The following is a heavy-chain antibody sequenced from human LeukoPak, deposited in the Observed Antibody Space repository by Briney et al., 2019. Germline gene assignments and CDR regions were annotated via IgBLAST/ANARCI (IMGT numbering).Heavy chain of an antibody. D-gene: IGHD5-12*01. V-gene: IGHV3-74*01. CDR2: IDADGSSA. CDR1: GITFSYYW. CDR3: AREGGYDPFEY. J-gene: IGHJ4*02. Sequence: GGSLRLSCAASGITFSYYWMHWVRQAPGKGLVWVSRIDADGSSATYADSVKGRFTISRDNAKNTLYLQMTSLRAEDTAVYYCAREGGYDPFEYWGQGTLVTVSS.